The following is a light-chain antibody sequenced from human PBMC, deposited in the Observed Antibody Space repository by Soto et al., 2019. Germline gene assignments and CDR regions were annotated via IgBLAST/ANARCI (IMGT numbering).Light chain of an antibody. J-gene: IGLJ3*02. CDR2: EVS. V-gene: IGLV2-8*01. Sequence: QSVLTQPPSASGSPGQSVTISCTGTSSDVGGYNYVSWYQQHPGKAPKLMIYEVSKRPSGVPDLFSGSKSGNTASLTVSGIQAEDEADYYCSSYAGSNLWVFGGGTKVTVL. CDR1: SSDVGGYNY. CDR3: SSYAGSNLWV.